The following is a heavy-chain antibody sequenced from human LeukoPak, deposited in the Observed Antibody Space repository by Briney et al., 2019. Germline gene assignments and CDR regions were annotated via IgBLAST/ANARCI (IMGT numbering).Heavy chain of an antibody. Sequence: SVKVSCKASGGTFCSYAISWVRQAPGQGLEWMGGIIPIFGTANYAQKFQGRVTITADESTSTAYMELSSLRSEDTAVYYCARGTEANWGSFDYWGQGTLVTVSS. V-gene: IGHV1-69*13. D-gene: IGHD7-27*01. CDR3: ARGTEANWGSFDY. CDR2: IIPIFGTA. J-gene: IGHJ4*02. CDR1: GGTFCSYA.